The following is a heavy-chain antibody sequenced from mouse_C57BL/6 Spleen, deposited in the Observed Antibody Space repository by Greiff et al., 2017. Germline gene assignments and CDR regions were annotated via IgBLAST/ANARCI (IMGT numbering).Heavy chain of an antibody. J-gene: IGHJ2*01. Sequence: EVKLQESGPGLVKPSQSLSLTCSVTGYSITSGYYWNWIRQFPGNKLEWMGYISYDGSNNYNPSLKNRISITRDTSKNQFFLKLNSVTTEDTATYYCATWGGTGYWGQGTTLTVSS. CDR3: ATWGGTGY. CDR1: GYSITSGYY. V-gene: IGHV3-6*01. CDR2: ISYDGSN. D-gene: IGHD3-3*01.